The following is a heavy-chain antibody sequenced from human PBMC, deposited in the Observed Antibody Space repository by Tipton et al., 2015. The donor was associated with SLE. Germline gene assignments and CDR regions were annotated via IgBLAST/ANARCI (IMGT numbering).Heavy chain of an antibody. D-gene: IGHD5-18*01. CDR2: IFYTGTT. J-gene: IGHJ4*02. CDR3: ARGRGYSYGIDY. V-gene: IGHV4-59*11. CDR1: GDSTSSHY. Sequence: TLSLTCTVSGDSTSSHYWTWIRQPPGKGLEWIGNIFYTGTTNYSPSLKSRVTISVDTSRNQFFLKLNDVTAADTAVYYCARGRGYSYGIDYWGQGILVTVSS.